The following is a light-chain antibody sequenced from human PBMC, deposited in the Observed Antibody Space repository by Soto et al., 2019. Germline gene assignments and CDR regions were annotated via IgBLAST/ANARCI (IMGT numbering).Light chain of an antibody. Sequence: EVVLTQSPGTLPLSPGETATLSCRASRCVSANYLAWYQQKPGQAPRLLIYDASKRATGTPDRFSGSGSGTDFTLTIRRLEPEDFALYYCQQYGSSRQLTFGRGTKLEIK. V-gene: IGKV3-20*01. CDR2: DAS. CDR3: QQYGSSRQLT. CDR1: RCVSANY. J-gene: IGKJ4*01.